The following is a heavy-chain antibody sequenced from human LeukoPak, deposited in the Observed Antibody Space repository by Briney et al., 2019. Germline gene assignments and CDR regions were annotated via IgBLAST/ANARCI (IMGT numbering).Heavy chain of an antibody. CDR3: AKISPDNGS. D-gene: IGHD2-8*01. J-gene: IGHJ4*02. CDR1: GFTFSDYA. CDR2: ISYDGSKK. Sequence: PGGSLRLSCAASGFTFSDYAMHWLRQAPGKGLEWVAVISYDGSKKYYADSVKGRFTISRDNSKNTLYLQMNSLRVEDTAVYYCAKISPDNGSWGQGTLVTVSS. V-gene: IGHV3-30*18.